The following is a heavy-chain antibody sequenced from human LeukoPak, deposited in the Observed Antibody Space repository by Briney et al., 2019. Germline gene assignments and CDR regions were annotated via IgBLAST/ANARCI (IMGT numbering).Heavy chain of an antibody. CDR3: AKVRSGYCRNAFDI. J-gene: IGHJ3*02. D-gene: IGHD3-3*01. V-gene: IGHV3-23*01. Sequence: SGGSLRLPCAASGFTFSSYDMSWVRPAPGKGLEWVSDMSGSGGSTYYADPVKGRFTISRDNSKNTLYLQMNSLRAEDTAVYYCAKVRSGYCRNAFDIWGQGTMVTVSS. CDR1: GFTFSSYD. CDR2: MSGSGGST.